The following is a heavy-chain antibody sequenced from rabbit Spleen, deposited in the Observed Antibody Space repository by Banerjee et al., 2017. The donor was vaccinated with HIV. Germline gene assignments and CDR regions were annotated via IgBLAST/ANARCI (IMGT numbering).Heavy chain of an antibody. Sequence: QEQLVESGGGLVKPEGSLTLTCKASGFSFSDRDVMCWVRQAPGKGLEWIGCIDTGSSGGTYYANWAKGRFTISRPSSTTVTLQMTSLTAADTATYFCARDTSSSFSSYGMDLWGPGTLVTVS. CDR3: ARDTSSSFSSYGMDL. CDR1: GFSFSDRDV. V-gene: IGHV1S45*01. D-gene: IGHD1-1*01. J-gene: IGHJ6*01. CDR2: IDTGSSGGT.